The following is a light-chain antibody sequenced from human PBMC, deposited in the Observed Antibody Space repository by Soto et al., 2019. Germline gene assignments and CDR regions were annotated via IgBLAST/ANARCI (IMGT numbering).Light chain of an antibody. V-gene: IGLV2-11*01. Sequence: QSVLTQPRSVSGSPGQSVTISCTGTSSDVGGYNYVSWYQQHPGKAPKLFIYDVTDRPSGVPDRFSPSKSGNTAPLTIAGLQAEDEGDYYCSSYAGSDTMIFGGGTKVTVL. J-gene: IGLJ2*01. CDR2: DVT. CDR1: SSDVGGYNY. CDR3: SSYAGSDTMI.